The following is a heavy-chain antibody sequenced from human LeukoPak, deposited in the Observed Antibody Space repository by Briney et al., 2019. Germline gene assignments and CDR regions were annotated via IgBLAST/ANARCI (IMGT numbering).Heavy chain of an antibody. CDR1: GASFSSSTYY. D-gene: IGHD6-13*01. Sequence: SETLSLTCTVSGASFSSSTYYWGWLRQPPGKGLEWLGSIYYGGGTYYNPSLKSRVTMSVDTSKKQFSLKLSSVTAADTAVYYCARHAGGIAAAGTRPFDYWGQGTLVTVSS. J-gene: IGHJ4*02. CDR2: IYYGGGT. V-gene: IGHV4-39*01. CDR3: ARHAGGIAAAGTRPFDY.